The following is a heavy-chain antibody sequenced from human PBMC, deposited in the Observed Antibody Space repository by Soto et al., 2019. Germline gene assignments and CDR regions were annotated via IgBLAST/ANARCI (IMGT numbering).Heavy chain of an antibody. Sequence: LEILSLTCSVSGDSIISSSFFWAWIRQRPGKGLEWIGSIYYTGGTNNNPSLKSRLTISVDTSKSRFSLELRSVTAADTAVYYCARHARAAAGTGLDYWGQGIPVTAPQ. V-gene: IGHV4-39*01. CDR2: IYYTGGT. CDR1: GDSIISSSFF. CDR3: ARHARAAAGTGLDY. J-gene: IGHJ4*02. D-gene: IGHD6-13*01.